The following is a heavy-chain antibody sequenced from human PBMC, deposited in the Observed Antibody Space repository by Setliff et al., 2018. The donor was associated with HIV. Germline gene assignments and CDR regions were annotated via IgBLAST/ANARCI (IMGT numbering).Heavy chain of an antibody. D-gene: IGHD4-4*01. V-gene: IGHV4-31*02. CDR1: GGSLISGGYY. CDR3: ARDLTSNSNCFDP. Sequence: SETLSLTCSVSGGSLISGGYYWTWIRQRPGKGLEWIGYIYYTGKTYSNPSLSSRLTMSVDTSKNQFTLKLRSVTAAGTAVYYCARDLTSNSNCFDPWGQGVLGTVS. CDR2: IYYTGKT. J-gene: IGHJ5*02.